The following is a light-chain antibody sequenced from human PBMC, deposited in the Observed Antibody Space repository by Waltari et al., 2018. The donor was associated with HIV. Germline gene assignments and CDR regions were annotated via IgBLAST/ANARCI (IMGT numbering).Light chain of an antibody. V-gene: IGLV3-21*02. CDR3: QVWDSSSDHPYV. CDR2: DDR. Sequence: SFVLTQPPSISVAPGQTARITCGQDNIGSTSVHWYQQKPGQAPVLVVYDDRDRPSRIPERFSGSNSGNTATLTISRVEAGDEADYFCQVWDSSSDHPYVFGSGTKVTVL. J-gene: IGLJ1*01. CDR1: NIGSTS.